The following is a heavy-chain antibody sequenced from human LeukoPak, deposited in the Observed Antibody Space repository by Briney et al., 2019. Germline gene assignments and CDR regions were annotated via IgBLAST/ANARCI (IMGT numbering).Heavy chain of an antibody. J-gene: IGHJ4*02. CDR3: VGTIASRGSEY. CDR2: INHNGNVN. CDR1: GFTFSSYW. D-gene: IGHD6-6*01. V-gene: IGHV3-7*01. Sequence: GGSLRLSCAASGFTFSSYWMNWARQAPGKGLEWVASINHNGNVNYYVDSVKGRFTISRDNAKNSLYLQMNNLRVDDTAMYYCVGTIASRGSEYWGQGALVTVSS.